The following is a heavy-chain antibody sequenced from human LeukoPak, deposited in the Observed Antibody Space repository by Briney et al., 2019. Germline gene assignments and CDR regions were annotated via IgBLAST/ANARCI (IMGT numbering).Heavy chain of an antibody. J-gene: IGHJ2*01. CDR1: GFTFSSYA. CDR3: AKATSTDIVVVPAAKRGWYFDL. CDR2: ISGSGGST. V-gene: IGHV3-23*01. Sequence: GGSLRLSCAVSGFTFSSYAMSWVRQAPGNGLEWVSAISGSGGSTYYANSVKGRFTISRDNSKNTLYLQMNSLRAEDTAVYYCAKATSTDIVVVPAAKRGWYFDLWGRGTLVTASS. D-gene: IGHD2-2*01.